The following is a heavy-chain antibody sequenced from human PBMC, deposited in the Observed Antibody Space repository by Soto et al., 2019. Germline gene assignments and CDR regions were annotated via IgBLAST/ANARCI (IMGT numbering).Heavy chain of an antibody. CDR2: IKQDGSEK. V-gene: IGHV3-7*01. Sequence: EVQLVESGGGLVQPGGSLRLSCAASGFTFSSYWMSWVRQAPGKGLEWVANIKQDGSEKYYVDSVKGRFTISRDNAKNSLYLQMNSLRAEDTAVYYCARASDDYGDWGAFDYWGQGTLVTVSS. CDR1: GFTFSSYW. J-gene: IGHJ4*02. CDR3: ARASDDYGDWGAFDY. D-gene: IGHD4-17*01.